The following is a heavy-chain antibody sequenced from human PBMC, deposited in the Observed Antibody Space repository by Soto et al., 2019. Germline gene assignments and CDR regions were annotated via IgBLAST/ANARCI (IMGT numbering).Heavy chain of an antibody. CDR1: GGSTSSSDW. CDR2: IHRDGVT. D-gene: IGHD1-26*01. V-gene: IGHV4-4*02. J-gene: IGHJ4*02. Sequence: QVHQQESGPGLVKPSETLSLTCAISGGSTSSSDWWTWVRQPPGEGLEWIGEIHRDGVTNYNSSLKSRLTISLDHSRNQFSLSLTSVTAADAAVYFCAGRPEIHPRWGQGILVPVSS. CDR3: AGRPEIHPR.